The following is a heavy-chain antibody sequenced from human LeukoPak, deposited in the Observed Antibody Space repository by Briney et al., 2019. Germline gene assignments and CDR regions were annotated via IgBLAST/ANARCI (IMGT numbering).Heavy chain of an antibody. CDR2: VNPNRGGT. J-gene: IGHJ5*02. CDR3: ARGPQQRVDRNWFDT. Sequence: ASVTVSCTVSGYTFTGYSMHWVRQAPGQGLEWMGWVNPNRGGTNYAPPSKGRATINRDPSISTAHMEWRRLRPHDPAVFSGARGPQQRVDRNWFDTWGQGTLVTVSS. CDR1: GYTFTGYS. D-gene: IGHD6-13*01. V-gene: IGHV1-2*02.